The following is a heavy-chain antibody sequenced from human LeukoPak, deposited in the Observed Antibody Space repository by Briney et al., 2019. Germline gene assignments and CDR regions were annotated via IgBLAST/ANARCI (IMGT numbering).Heavy chain of an antibody. J-gene: IGHJ4*02. Sequence: SVKVSCKASGGTFSSYAISWVRQAPGQGLEWMGGIIPIFGTANYAQKFQGRVTITTDESTSIAYMELSSLRSEDTAVYYCARAAATAATYLHFDYWGQGTLVTVSS. CDR3: ARAAATAATYLHFDY. CDR2: IIPIFGTA. V-gene: IGHV1-69*05. D-gene: IGHD2-15*01. CDR1: GGTFSSYA.